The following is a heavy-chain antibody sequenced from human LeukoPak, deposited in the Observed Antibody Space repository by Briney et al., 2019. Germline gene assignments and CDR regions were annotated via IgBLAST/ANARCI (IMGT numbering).Heavy chain of an antibody. V-gene: IGHV1-46*01. D-gene: IGHD1-26*01. CDR1: GYTFTSYY. CDR2: INPSGGTT. CDR3: AREPRPVGATSFGYYFDY. Sequence: ASVKVSCKAFGYTFTSYYIHWVRQAPGQGLEWMGIINPSGGTTVYAQNFQGRVIMTRDTSTSTVHMDLSSLRSEDAAVYYCAREPRPVGATSFGYYFDYWGQGTLVTVSS. J-gene: IGHJ4*02.